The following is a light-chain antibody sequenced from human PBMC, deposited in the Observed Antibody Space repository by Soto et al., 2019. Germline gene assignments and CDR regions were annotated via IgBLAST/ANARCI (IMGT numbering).Light chain of an antibody. CDR2: TND. CDR1: SSNIGRNP. Sequence: QSVLTQPPSASGTPGQRVTISCSGSSSNIGRNPVYWYQQLPGTAPKLLFYTNDQRPSGVPDRFSGSKSGTSASLAISGLRSEDEADYYCAAWDDSLSGPVFGGGTKLTVL. V-gene: IGLV1-47*02. J-gene: IGLJ3*02. CDR3: AAWDDSLSGPV.